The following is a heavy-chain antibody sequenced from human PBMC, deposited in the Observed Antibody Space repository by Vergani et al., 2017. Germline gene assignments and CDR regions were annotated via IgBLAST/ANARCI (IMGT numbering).Heavy chain of an antibody. CDR2: IGYDGRIK. CDR3: AKDGRENSDYGYFDY. D-gene: IGHD4-17*01. Sequence: QVQLVETGGGVVQPGGSLRLYCATSGFSFNTYGAHWVRQAPGKGLEWVAFIGYDGRIKYSVDSVKGRFTISRDTSKKTLSLQMRSLRADDTAVYYCAKDGRENSDYGYFDYWGQGNLVTGSS. V-gene: IGHV3-30*02. CDR1: GFSFNTYG. J-gene: IGHJ4*02.